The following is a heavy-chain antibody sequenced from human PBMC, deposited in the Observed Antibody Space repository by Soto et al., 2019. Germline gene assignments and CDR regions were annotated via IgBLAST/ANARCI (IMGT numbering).Heavy chain of an antibody. J-gene: IGHJ6*02. Sequence: QVQLVESGGGVVQPGRSLRLSCAASGSTFSSDAMHWVRQAPGKGLEWVAVIPYDGSYQYYADSVRGRFTVSRDNSKNMLYLQMNSLRADDTAVYYCARDVGTQLEVWSTSGMDGWGQGTTVTVSS. CDR1: GSTFSSDA. CDR3: ARDVGTQLEVWSTSGMDG. D-gene: IGHD3-3*01. V-gene: IGHV3-30*04. CDR2: IPYDGSYQ.